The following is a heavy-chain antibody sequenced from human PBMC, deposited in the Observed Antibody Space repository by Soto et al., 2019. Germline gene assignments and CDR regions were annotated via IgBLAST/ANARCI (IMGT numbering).Heavy chain of an antibody. V-gene: IGHV3-74*01. CDR1: GFTFSSYW. D-gene: IGHD5-18*01. Sequence: SGFTFSSYWMHWVRQAPGKGLVWVSRINSDGSSTSYADSVKGRFTISRDNAKNTLYLQMSGLRAEDTAVYYCARDPLRYSYGFNWFDPGAREPWSPSP. CDR3: ARDPLRYSYGFNWFDP. CDR2: INSDGSST. J-gene: IGHJ5*02.